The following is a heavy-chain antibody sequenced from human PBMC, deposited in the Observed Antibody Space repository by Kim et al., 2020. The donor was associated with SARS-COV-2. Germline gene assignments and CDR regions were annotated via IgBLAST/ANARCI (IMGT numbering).Heavy chain of an antibody. CDR1: VYTFTSYY. J-gene: IGHJ6*02. CDR3: ARDGPDDINYYYGMDV. V-gene: IGHV1-46*01. Sequence: ASVKVSCKASVYTFTSYYMHWVRQAPGQGLEWMGIINPSGGSTSYAQKFQGRVTMTRDTSTSTVYMELSSLRSEDTAVYYCARDGPDDINYYYGMDVWGQGTTVTVSS. CDR2: INPSGGST.